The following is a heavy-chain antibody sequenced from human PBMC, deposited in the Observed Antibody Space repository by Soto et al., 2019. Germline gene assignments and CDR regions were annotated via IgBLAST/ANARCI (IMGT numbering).Heavy chain of an antibody. CDR2: IIPIFGTA. J-gene: IGHJ4*02. V-gene: IGHV1-69*13. CDR3: ARGLVLRFLEWLSPFDY. Sequence: ASVRVSFNASGGTFSSYASSWLLQSPGQGLEWMGGIIPIFGTANYAQKFQGRVTITADESTSTAYMELSSLRSEDTAVYYCARGLVLRFLEWLSPFDYWGQGTLVTVSS. D-gene: IGHD3-3*01. CDR1: GGTFSSYA.